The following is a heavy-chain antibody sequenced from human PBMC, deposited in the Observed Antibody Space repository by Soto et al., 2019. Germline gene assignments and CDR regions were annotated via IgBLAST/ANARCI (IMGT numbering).Heavy chain of an antibody. V-gene: IGHV1-69*12. J-gene: IGHJ4*02. CDR3: ASSADSSGWYYFEY. CDR2: IIPIFGTA. D-gene: IGHD6-19*01. CDR1: GGTFSSYA. Sequence: QVQLVQSGAEVKKPGSSVKVSCKASGGTFSSYAISWVRQAPGQGLEWMGGIIPIFGTANYAQKFQGRVNITAAESTSTAYMEMSSLKSEDTAVYYCASSADSSGWYYFEYWGQGTRVTVSS.